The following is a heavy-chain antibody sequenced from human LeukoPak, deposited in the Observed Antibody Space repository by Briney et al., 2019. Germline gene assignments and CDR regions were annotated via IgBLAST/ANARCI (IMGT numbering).Heavy chain of an antibody. D-gene: IGHD3-16*01. CDR3: ARDGRPIGRGDMDV. V-gene: IGHV1-2*02. CDR1: GYTFTGYY. Sequence: GASVKVSCKASGYTFTGYYMHWVRQAPGPGLEWMGWINPNSGGTNCAQKFQGRVTMTRDTSISTAYMELSRLISDDTAVDYCARDGRPIGRGDMDVWGQGTSVTVSS. CDR2: INPNSGGT. J-gene: IGHJ6*02.